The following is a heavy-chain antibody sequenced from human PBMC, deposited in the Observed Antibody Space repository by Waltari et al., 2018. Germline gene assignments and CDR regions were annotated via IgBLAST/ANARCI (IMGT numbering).Heavy chain of an antibody. V-gene: IGHV3-21*01. D-gene: IGHD6-19*01. J-gene: IGHJ6*02. CDR2: ISSSSSYI. CDR3: ARVWSIAVAGLYYYYYGMDV. CDR1: GFTFSSYS. Sequence: EVQLVESGGGLVKPGGSLRLSCAASGFTFSSYSMNWVRQAPGKGLEWVSSISSSSSYIYYADSVKGRFTISRDNAKNSLYLQMNSLRAEDTAVYYCARVWSIAVAGLYYYYYGMDVWGQGTTVTVSS.